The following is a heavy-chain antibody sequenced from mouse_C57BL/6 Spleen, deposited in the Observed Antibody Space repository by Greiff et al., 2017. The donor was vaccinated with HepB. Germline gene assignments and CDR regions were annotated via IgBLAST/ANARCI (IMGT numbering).Heavy chain of an antibody. D-gene: IGHD2-2*01. J-gene: IGHJ4*01. CDR2: IYPGDGDT. Sequence: QVQLKQSGPELVKPGASVKISCKASGYAFSSSWMNWVKQRPGKGLEWIGRIYPGDGDTNYNGKFKGKATLTADKSSSTAYMQLSSLTSEDSAVYFCARDPMVTTEAMDYWGQGTSVTVSS. V-gene: IGHV1-82*01. CDR1: GYAFSSSW. CDR3: ARDPMVTTEAMDY.